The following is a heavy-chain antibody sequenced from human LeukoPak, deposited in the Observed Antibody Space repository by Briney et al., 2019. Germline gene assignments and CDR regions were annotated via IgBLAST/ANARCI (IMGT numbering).Heavy chain of an antibody. CDR1: GFTFSDYA. V-gene: IGHV3-23*01. D-gene: IGHD5-18*01. Sequence: GGSLRLFCAAPGFTFSDYAMTWVRQALGKGLEWVSTNSGSGDSTYYADSVKGRITISRDNSKNTLYLQMNSLRAEDTAVYYCAKDQNRSGYSYGAGNWFDPWGQGTLVTVSS. CDR2: NSGSGDST. CDR3: AKDQNRSGYSYGAGNWFDP. J-gene: IGHJ5*02.